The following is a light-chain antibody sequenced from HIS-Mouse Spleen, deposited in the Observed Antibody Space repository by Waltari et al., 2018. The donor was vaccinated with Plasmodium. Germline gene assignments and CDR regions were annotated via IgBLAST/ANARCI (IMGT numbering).Light chain of an antibody. CDR1: QSVSSN. CDR3: QQYNNWSFT. J-gene: IGKJ3*01. CDR2: GAS. Sequence: EIVMTQSPATLSVSPGERATLSCRASQSVSSNLAWYQQKPGQAPRLLIYGASTRDTGIPARFSGSGSGTEFTLTISSLQSEDFAVYYCQQYNNWSFTFGPGTKVEIK. V-gene: IGKV3-15*01.